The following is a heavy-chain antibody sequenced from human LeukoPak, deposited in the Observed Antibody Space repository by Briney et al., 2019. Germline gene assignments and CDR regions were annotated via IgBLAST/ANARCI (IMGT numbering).Heavy chain of an antibody. CDR3: VTAKGGLPGTIAY. Sequence: GGSLRLSCAASGFTFRSDWMHWVRQPPGKGPEWISRISGDGSTKTYADSVKGRFTISRHNAKNTVYLQMSSLRAEDTARYYCVTAKGGLPGTIAYWGQGTLVTVSS. CDR2: ISGDGSTK. CDR1: GFTFRSDW. V-gene: IGHV3-74*01. D-gene: IGHD1-1*01. J-gene: IGHJ4*02.